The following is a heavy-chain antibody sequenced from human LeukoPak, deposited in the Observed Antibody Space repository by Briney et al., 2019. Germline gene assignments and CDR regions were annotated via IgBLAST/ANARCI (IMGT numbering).Heavy chain of an antibody. CDR3: ARAYSVEQWLANYYYYGMDV. D-gene: IGHD6-19*01. CDR2: IIPIFGTA. J-gene: IGHJ6*02. V-gene: IGHV1-69*13. Sequence: SVKVSCKASGGTFSSYAISWVRQTPGQGLEWMGGIIPIFGTANYAQKFQGRVTITADESTSTAYMELSSLRSEDTAVYYCARAYSVEQWLANYYYYGMDVWGQGTTVTVSS. CDR1: GGTFSSYA.